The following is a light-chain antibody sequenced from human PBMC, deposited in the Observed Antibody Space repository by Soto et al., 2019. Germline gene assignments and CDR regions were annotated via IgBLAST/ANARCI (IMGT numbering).Light chain of an antibody. V-gene: IGKV3-20*01. CDR2: GAS. CDR1: QSISSNF. Sequence: EIVLTQSPGTLSLSPGEGATLSCRASQSISSNFLAWYQQKRGQAPRLLTHGASNRATGIPDRFSGSGSGTDFTLTITRLEPEDFAVYYCQQYGGSPRTFGQVTKVEVK. J-gene: IGKJ1*01. CDR3: QQYGGSPRT.